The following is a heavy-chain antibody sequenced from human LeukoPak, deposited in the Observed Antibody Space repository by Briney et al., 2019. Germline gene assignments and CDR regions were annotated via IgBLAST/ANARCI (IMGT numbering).Heavy chain of an antibody. D-gene: IGHD5-12*01. V-gene: IGHV1-69*13. Sequence: SVTVSFKASGGTFISYAISWVRQAPGQGLGWMGGIIPIFGTANYAQKFQGRVTITADESTSTAYMELSSLRSEDTAVYYCAREGSRATLGYWGQGTLVTVSS. CDR2: IIPIFGTA. CDR3: AREGSRATLGY. CDR1: GGTFISYA. J-gene: IGHJ4*02.